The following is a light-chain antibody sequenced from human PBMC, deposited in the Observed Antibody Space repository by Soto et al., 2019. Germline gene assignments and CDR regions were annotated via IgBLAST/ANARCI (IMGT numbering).Light chain of an antibody. CDR1: QSISSW. Sequence: DIKMNQSPSTLSAYVGDRVTITCRASQSISSWLAWYQQKPGKAPKLLIYDASSLETGVPSRFSGSGSGTDFTFTISSLQPEDIATYYCQQYDILPLTFGGGTKVDIK. CDR3: QQYDILPLT. J-gene: IGKJ4*01. V-gene: IGKV1-5*01. CDR2: DAS.